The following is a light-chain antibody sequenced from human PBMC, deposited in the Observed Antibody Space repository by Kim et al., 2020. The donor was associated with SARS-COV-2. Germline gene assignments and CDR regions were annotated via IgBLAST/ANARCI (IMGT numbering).Light chain of an antibody. Sequence: GRGVTISCSGSRSNIGRYTINWYQQFQGTAPKFLIYRSNQRPSGVPDRFSGSQSGTSASLAISGLQAEDEADYYCAAWDDSLNAWVFGGGTQLTVL. CDR1: RSNIGRYT. V-gene: IGLV1-44*01. CDR3: AAWDDSLNAWV. J-gene: IGLJ3*02. CDR2: RSN.